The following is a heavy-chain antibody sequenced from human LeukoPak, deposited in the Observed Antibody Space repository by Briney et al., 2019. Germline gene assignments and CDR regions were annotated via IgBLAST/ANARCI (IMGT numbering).Heavy chain of an antibody. J-gene: IGHJ4*02. CDR3: ARHGGIGSFDY. CDR2: IHYSGSS. V-gene: IGHV4-59*08. CDR1: GGSISTYY. D-gene: IGHD2-21*01. Sequence: SETLSLTCTVSGGSISTYYWSWIRQSPGKGLEWIGYIHYSGSSNYNPSLKSRVTMSVDTSKNQFSLRLRSVTAAYTAVYYCARHGGIGSFDYWGQGTLVTVSS.